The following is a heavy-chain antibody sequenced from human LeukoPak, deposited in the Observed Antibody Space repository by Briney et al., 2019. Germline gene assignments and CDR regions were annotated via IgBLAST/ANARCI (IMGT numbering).Heavy chain of an antibody. J-gene: IGHJ4*02. Sequence: GGSLQISGQGSGSNFSSYWIGGGRQLPGKGGEGMGIIYPCDSDTSYTPSFQGHVTISADKSVSTAYLQWSSLDASDTAMYYCARLYGDYGPIDYWGQGTLVTVSS. CDR2: IYPCDSDT. CDR3: ARLYGDYGPIDY. CDR1: GSNFSSYW. D-gene: IGHD4-17*01. V-gene: IGHV5-51*01.